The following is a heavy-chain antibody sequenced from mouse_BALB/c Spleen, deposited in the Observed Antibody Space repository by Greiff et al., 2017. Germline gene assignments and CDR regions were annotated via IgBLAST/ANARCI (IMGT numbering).Heavy chain of an antibody. D-gene: IGHD3-1*01. V-gene: IGHV10-1*02. CDR3: VRRGLSGYFDY. CDR1: GFTFNTYA. CDR2: IRSKSNNYAT. J-gene: IGHJ2*01. Sequence: EVQRVESGGGLVQPKGSLKLSCAASGFTFNTYAMNWVRQAPGKGLEWVARIRSKSNNYATYYADSVKDRFTISRDDSQSMLYLQMNNLKTEDTAMYYCVRRGLSGYFDYWGQGTTLTVSS.